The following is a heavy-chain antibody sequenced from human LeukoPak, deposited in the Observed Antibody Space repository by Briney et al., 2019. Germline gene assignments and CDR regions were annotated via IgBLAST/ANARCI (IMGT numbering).Heavy chain of an antibody. CDR1: GGSISSSTNW. CDR3: LYGGNSGDWVY. V-gene: IGHV4-4*02. Sequence: PSETLSLTCAVSGGSISSSTNWWSWVRQPPGKGLEWIGEIFHSGSTNYNPSLRSRLTMSVDKSKNQFSLRLNSMTAADTAVYYCLYGGNSGDWVYWGQGALVTVSS. J-gene: IGHJ4*02. D-gene: IGHD4-23*01. CDR2: IFHSGST.